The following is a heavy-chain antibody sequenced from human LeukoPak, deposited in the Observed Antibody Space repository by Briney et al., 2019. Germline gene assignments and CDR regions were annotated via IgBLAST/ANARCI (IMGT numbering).Heavy chain of an antibody. J-gene: IGHJ6*03. D-gene: IGHD2-2*01. CDR3: ARGPTPVVPAATIYYYYYYMDV. V-gene: IGHV1-24*01. Sequence: VASVKVSCKVSGYTLTELSMHWVRQAPGKGLEWMGGFDPEDGETIYAQKFQGRVTMTEDTSTDTAYMELSSLRSEDTAVYYCARGPTPVVPAATIYYYYYYMDVWGKGTTVTVSS. CDR1: GYTLTELS. CDR2: FDPEDGET.